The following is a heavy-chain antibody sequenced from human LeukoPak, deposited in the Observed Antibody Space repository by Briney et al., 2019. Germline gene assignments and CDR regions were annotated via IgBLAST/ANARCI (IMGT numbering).Heavy chain of an antibody. Sequence: SGTLSLTCAVSGGSISSSNWWSWVRQPPGKGLEWIGYIYYSGSTNYNPSLKSRVTISVDTSKNQFSLKLSSVTAADTAVYYCARDAVGSSLWGQGTLVTVSS. CDR2: IYYSGST. D-gene: IGHD1-26*01. CDR1: GGSISSSNW. V-gene: IGHV4-4*02. J-gene: IGHJ4*02. CDR3: ARDAVGSSL.